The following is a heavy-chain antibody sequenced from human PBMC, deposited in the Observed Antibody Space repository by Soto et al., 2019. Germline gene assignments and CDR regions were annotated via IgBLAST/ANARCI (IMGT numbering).Heavy chain of an antibody. D-gene: IGHD5-18*01. CDR1: GGSVSSGSYY. V-gene: IGHV4-61*01. CDR3: ARGGGYSYGPPGY. CDR2: IYYSGST. J-gene: IGHJ4*02. Sequence: QVQLQESGPGLVKPSETLSLTCTVSGGSVSSGSYYWSWIRQPPGKGLEWIGYIYYSGSTNYNPSLKSRVTISVDTSKNQFSLKLSSVTAADTAVYYCARGGGYSYGPPGYWGQGTLVTVSS.